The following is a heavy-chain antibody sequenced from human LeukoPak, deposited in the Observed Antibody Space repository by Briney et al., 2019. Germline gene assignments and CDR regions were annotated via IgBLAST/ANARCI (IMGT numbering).Heavy chain of an antibody. D-gene: IGHD2-2*01. V-gene: IGHV3-23*01. CDR2: ISGSGSGGST. CDR3: AKNLVVPAAPHDY. Sequence: PGGSLRLSCAASGFTFSSYGMTWVRQAPGKGLEWVSAISGSGSGGSTYYADSVKGRFTISRDNSKNTLYLQMNSLRAEDTAVYYCAKNLVVPAAPHDYWGQGTLVTVSS. CDR1: GFTFSSYG. J-gene: IGHJ4*02.